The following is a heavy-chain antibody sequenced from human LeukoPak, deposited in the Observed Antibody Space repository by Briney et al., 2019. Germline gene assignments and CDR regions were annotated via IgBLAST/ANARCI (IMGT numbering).Heavy chain of an antibody. J-gene: IGHJ4*02. Sequence: GGSLRLSCAASGFTFSDYYMSWIRQAPGKGLEWVSYISSSGSTIYYADSVKGRFTISRDNAKNSLSLQMNSLRAEDTAVYYCAGDPPGYRDFDYWGQGTLVTVSS. CDR3: AGDPPGYRDFDY. D-gene: IGHD5-24*01. V-gene: IGHV3-11*01. CDR1: GFTFSDYY. CDR2: ISSSGSTI.